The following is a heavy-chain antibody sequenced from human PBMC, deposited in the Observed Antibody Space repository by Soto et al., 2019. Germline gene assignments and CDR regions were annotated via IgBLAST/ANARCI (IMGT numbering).Heavy chain of an antibody. D-gene: IGHD1-1*01. CDR2: IYPGDSDA. CDR3: VVQQKLPWVNA. Sequence: GESLKISCKGSGYTFSGYWIGWVRQMSGKGLEWMGIIYPGDSDARYSPSFQGQVTISADESITTAYLQWDSLRASDTAIYYCVVQQKLPWVNAWGQGTLVTVSS. J-gene: IGHJ5*02. V-gene: IGHV5-51*01. CDR1: GYTFSGYW.